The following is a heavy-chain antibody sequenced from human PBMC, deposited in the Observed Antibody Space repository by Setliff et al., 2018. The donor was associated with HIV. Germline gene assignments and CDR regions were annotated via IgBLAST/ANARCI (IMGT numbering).Heavy chain of an antibody. J-gene: IGHJ6*03. CDR1: GFGFSSYG. CDR2: IRYDGSNE. CDR3: ARISVASRYNSDMDV. D-gene: IGHD5-12*01. V-gene: IGHV3-30*02. Sequence: GGSLRLSCEASGFGFSSYGMHWVRQAPGKGLEWVAFIRYDGSNEYYSDSVKGRFTISRDNSKNTLFLQINSLRPEDTAVYYCARISVASRYNSDMDVWGKGTTVTVSS.